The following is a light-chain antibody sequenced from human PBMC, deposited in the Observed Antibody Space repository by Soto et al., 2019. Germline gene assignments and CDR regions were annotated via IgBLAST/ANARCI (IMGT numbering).Light chain of an antibody. CDR1: SSDVGGYNY. V-gene: IGLV2-11*01. CDR3: CSYASSYTWV. J-gene: IGLJ3*02. Sequence: QSALTQPRSVSGSPGQSVTIYCTGTSSDVGGYNYVSWYQHHPGKAPKLMIYDVSKRPSGVPDRFSGSKSGNTASLTISGLQAEDEADYYCCSYASSYTWVFGGGTKLTVL. CDR2: DVS.